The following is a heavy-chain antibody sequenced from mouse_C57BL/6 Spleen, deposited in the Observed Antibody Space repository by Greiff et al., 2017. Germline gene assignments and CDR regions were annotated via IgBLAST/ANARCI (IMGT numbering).Heavy chain of an antibody. CDR3: ASGGSTGGFAY. V-gene: IGHV2-6*01. CDR2: IWGVGST. J-gene: IGHJ3*01. D-gene: IGHD1-1*01. Sequence: VKLVESGPGLVAPSQSLSITCTVSGFSLTSYGVDWVRQSPGKGLEWLGVIWGVGSTNYNSALKSRLSISKDNSKSQVFLKMNSLQTDDTAMYYCASGGSTGGFAYWGQGTLVTVSA. CDR1: GFSLTSYG.